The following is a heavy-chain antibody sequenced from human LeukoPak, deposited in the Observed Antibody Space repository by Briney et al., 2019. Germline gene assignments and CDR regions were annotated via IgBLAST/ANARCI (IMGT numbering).Heavy chain of an antibody. V-gene: IGHV3-13*01. Sequence: GGSLGLSCAASGFTFIDYDMHWVRQVQGKGLEWVSAICIRGDTNYSGSVKGRFTISRESAESSLYLQMNSLRAEDTAVYYCARGGIQVSGIDEFDYWGQGTLVTVSS. CDR1: GFTFIDYD. CDR3: ARGGIQVSGIDEFDY. CDR2: ICIRGDT. D-gene: IGHD6-19*01. J-gene: IGHJ4*02.